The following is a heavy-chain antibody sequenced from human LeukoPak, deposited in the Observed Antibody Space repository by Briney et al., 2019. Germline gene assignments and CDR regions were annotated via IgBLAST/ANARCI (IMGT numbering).Heavy chain of an antibody. Sequence: ASVKVSCKASGYTFTGYYMHWVRQAPGQGLEWMGWINPNSGGTNYAQKFQGRVTMTRDTSISTAYMELSRLRSDDTAVYYCSTDSVGTIFGVVMTDYYYMDVWGKGTTVTVSS. J-gene: IGHJ6*03. CDR3: STDSVGTIFGVVMTDYYYMDV. CDR2: INPNSGGT. V-gene: IGHV1-2*02. CDR1: GYTFTGYY. D-gene: IGHD3-3*01.